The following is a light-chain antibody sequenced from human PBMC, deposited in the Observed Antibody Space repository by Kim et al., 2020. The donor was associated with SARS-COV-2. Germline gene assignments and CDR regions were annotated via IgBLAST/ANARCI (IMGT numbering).Light chain of an antibody. V-gene: IGKV3-15*01. CDR3: QQYNNWPPT. J-gene: IGKJ4*02. CDR1: QSVSSN. Sequence: VSPGERATLDCRASQSVSSNLAWYQQKPGQAPRLLIYGASTRATGIPARFSGSGSGTEFTLTISSLQSEDFAVYYCQQYNNWPPTFGGGTKVDIK. CDR2: GAS.